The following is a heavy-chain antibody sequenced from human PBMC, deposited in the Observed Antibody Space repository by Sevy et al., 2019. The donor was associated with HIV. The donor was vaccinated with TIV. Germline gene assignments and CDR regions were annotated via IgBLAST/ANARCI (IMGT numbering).Heavy chain of an antibody. CDR2: ISSSGSTI. CDR1: GFTFSDYY. V-gene: IGHV3-11*01. J-gene: IGHJ6*02. CDR3: ARHYDLPRYYYYYYGMDV. D-gene: IGHD3-3*01. Sequence: GGSLRLSCAASGFTFSDYYMSWIRQAPGKGLEWVSYISSSGSTIYYADSVKGRFTISRENAKNSLYLQMNSLRAEDTAGYYCARHYDLPRYYYYYYGMDVWGQGTTVTVSS.